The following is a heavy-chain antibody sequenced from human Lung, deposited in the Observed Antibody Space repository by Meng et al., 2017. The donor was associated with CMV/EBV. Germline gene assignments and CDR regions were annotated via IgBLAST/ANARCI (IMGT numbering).Heavy chain of an antibody. J-gene: IGHJ4*02. CDR1: GYTFTSSS. Sequence: QVQLVQSGSELKKPGDSVKVSCQAAGYTFTSSSMNWVRHAPGQGLEWMGWININTGNPTYAQGFTGRFVFSLDISVSTAYLQIDSLKADDTAVYYCARGNGWRFDYWGQGTLVTVSS. V-gene: IGHV7-4-1*01. CDR3: ARGNGWRFDY. CDR2: ININTGNP. D-gene: IGHD6-19*01.